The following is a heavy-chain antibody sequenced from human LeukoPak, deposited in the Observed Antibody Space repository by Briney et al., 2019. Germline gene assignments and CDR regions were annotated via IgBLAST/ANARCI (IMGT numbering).Heavy chain of an antibody. V-gene: IGHV1-8*01. CDR1: GHTFTSYD. D-gene: IGHD4-17*01. CDR3: ARKFLRRWGGFTVTVDY. CDR2: MNPNSGNT. J-gene: IGHJ4*02. Sequence: GASVKVSCKASGHTFTSYDINWVRQATGQGLEWMGWMNPNSGNTGYAQKFQGRVTMTRNTSISTAYMELSSLRSEDTAVYYCARKFLRRWGGFTVTVDYWGQGTLVTLSS.